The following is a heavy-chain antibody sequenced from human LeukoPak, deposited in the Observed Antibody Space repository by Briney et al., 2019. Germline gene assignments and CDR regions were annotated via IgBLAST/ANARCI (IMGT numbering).Heavy chain of an antibody. CDR2: FSGSGSST. J-gene: IGHJ4*02. CDR3: ARDSASYGRFDY. CDR1: GFTFINYA. Sequence: PGGSLRLSCAASGFTFINYAMSWVRQAPGKGLEWVSVFSGSGSSTYYADSVKGRFTISRDDSKNTLYLQMNSLRAEDTAVYFCARDSASYGRFDYWGQGTLVTVSS. V-gene: IGHV3-23*01. D-gene: IGHD5-18*01.